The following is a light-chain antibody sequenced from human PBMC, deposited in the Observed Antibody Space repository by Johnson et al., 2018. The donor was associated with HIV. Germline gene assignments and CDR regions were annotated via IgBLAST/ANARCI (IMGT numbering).Light chain of an antibody. Sequence: QSVLTQPPSVSAATGQKVTISCSGSSRDIGNNYVSWYQQLPGTAPKLLIYENNKRPSGIPDRFSGSKSGTSATLGITGLQTGDEADYYCGTWDSSLSAGYVFGTGTKVTVL. J-gene: IGLJ1*01. CDR3: GTWDSSLSAGYV. CDR2: ENN. V-gene: IGLV1-51*02. CDR1: SRDIGNNY.